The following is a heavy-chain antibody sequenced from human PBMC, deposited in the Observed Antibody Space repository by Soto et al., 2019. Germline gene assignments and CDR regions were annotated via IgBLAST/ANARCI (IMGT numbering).Heavy chain of an antibody. Sequence: EVQLLESGGGLVQPGGSLRLSCAASGFTFSSYAMSWVRQAPGKGLEWVSVISGSGDSTYYADSVRGRFTISRDNSKNPLYLQMNSLRAEDTAVYYCAKDRDGAAAGPTKFYGMDVWGQGTMVTVSS. V-gene: IGHV3-23*01. J-gene: IGHJ6*02. CDR1: GFTFSSYA. CDR2: ISGSGDST. CDR3: AKDRDGAAAGPTKFYGMDV. D-gene: IGHD6-13*01.